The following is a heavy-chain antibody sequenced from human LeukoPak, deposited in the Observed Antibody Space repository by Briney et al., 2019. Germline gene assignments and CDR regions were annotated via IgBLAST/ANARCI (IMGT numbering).Heavy chain of an antibody. J-gene: IGHJ4*02. D-gene: IGHD6-19*01. CDR1: GGSVSSDGYY. Sequence: SETLSLTCSVSGGSVSSDGYYWSWIRQPPRKGLEWIGFISFSGNTNYNPSLKSRVTISRDTSENQFSPKLRSVTATDTAVYYCARSSAWSPFDYWGQGTLVTVS. V-gene: IGHV4-61*08. CDR2: ISFSGNT. CDR3: ARSSAWSPFDY.